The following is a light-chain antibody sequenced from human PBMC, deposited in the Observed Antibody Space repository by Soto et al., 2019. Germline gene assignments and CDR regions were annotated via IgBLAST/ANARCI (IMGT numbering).Light chain of an antibody. CDR2: GAS. J-gene: IGKJ5*01. V-gene: IGKV3-20*01. CDR1: QSVVSGY. CDR3: QQYGSSIT. Sequence: EIVLTQSPGTLSLSPGERATLSCRASQSVVSGYLAWYQQKRGQAPRLLIYGASSRATGIPDRFSGSGAGRVFTLTISRLEPQDSAVYYCQQYGSSITFGQGTRLEIK.